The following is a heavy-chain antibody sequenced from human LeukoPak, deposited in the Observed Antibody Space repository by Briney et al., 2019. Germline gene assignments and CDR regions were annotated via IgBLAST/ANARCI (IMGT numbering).Heavy chain of an antibody. CDR2: INPKSGGT. V-gene: IGHV1-2*02. Sequence: ASVKVSCKASGYTFTDYYLHWVRQAPGQGLEWMGWINPKSGGTNYAQKFQGRVTMTRDTSISTAYMELSRLRSDDTAVYYCASLPTDDYGDYGEDYGMDVWGQGTTVTVSS. J-gene: IGHJ6*02. CDR1: GYTFTDYY. D-gene: IGHD4-17*01. CDR3: ASLPTDDYGDYGEDYGMDV.